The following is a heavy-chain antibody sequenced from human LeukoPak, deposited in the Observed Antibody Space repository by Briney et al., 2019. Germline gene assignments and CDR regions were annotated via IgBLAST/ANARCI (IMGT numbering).Heavy chain of an antibody. CDR3: AKDAVRTPQIDH. Sequence: GGSLRLSCAASGFTFSSYGMHWVRQAPGKGLEWVAVISYDGSNKYYADSVKGRFTISRDNSKNTLYLQMNSLRAEDTAVYYCAKDAVRTPQIDHWGQGALVTVSS. CDR1: GFTFSSYG. D-gene: IGHD1-1*01. CDR2: ISYDGSNK. V-gene: IGHV3-30*18. J-gene: IGHJ4*02.